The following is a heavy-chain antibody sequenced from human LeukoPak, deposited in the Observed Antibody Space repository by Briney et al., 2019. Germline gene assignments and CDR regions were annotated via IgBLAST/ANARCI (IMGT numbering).Heavy chain of an antibody. CDR2: IKTDGSST. CDR3: ARDEQLVRDGAFDI. J-gene: IGHJ3*02. V-gene: IGHV3-74*01. Sequence: GGSLRLSCAASGFTFNNHWMHWVRQSPGKGLVWVSRIKTDGSSTSYADSVKGRFTIYRDNAKNTLYLQMNSLRAEDTAVYYYARDEQLVRDGAFDIWGQGTMITVSS. D-gene: IGHD6-6*01. CDR1: GFTFNNHW.